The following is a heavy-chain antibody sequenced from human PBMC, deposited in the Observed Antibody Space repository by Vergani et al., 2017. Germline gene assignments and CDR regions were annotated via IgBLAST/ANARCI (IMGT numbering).Heavy chain of an antibody. CDR2: IIPIFGTA. D-gene: IGHD2-15*01. J-gene: IGHJ5*02. Sequence: QVQLVQSGAEVKKPGSSVKVSCKASGGTFSSYAISWVRQAPGQGLEWMGRIIPIFGTANYAQKFQGRVTITADESTSTAYMELSSLRSEDTAVYYCARMXCSGGSCYSNWFDPWGQGTLVTVSS. CDR1: GGTFSSYA. V-gene: IGHV1-69*13. CDR3: ARMXCSGGSCYSNWFDP.